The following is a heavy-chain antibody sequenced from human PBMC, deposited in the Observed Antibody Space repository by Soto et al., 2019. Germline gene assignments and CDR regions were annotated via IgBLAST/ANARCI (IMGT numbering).Heavy chain of an antibody. CDR3: ARGRYGDY. CDR2: ISAHNHNT. J-gene: IGHJ4*02. V-gene: IGHV1-18*01. CDR1: GYTFTSYG. D-gene: IGHD4-17*01. Sequence: QVHLVQSGAEVKKPGASVKVSCKGSGYTFTSYGISWVRQAPGQGLEWMGWISAHNHNTNYAQKLQGRVTVTTDTSTSTAYMELRGPRSEATAVYYCARGRYGDYWGQGTLVTVSS.